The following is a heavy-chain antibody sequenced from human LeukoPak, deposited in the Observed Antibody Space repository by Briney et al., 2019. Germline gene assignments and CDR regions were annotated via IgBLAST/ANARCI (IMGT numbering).Heavy chain of an antibody. CDR1: GGSFSGYY. Sequence: SETLSLTCAVYGGSFSGYYWSWIRQPPGKGLEWIGEINHSGSTNYNPSLKSRVTISVDTSKNQFSLKLSSVTAADTAVYYCARDPGVGYYDSSGYYYYFDYWGQGTLVTVSS. D-gene: IGHD3-22*01. J-gene: IGHJ4*02. V-gene: IGHV4-34*01. CDR2: INHSGST. CDR3: ARDPGVGYYDSSGYYYYFDY.